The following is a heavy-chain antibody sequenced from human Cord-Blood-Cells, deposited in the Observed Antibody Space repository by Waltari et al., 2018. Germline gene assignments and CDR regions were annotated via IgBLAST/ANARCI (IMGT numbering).Heavy chain of an antibody. V-gene: IGHV2-5*02. D-gene: IGHD3-3*01. CDR3: AHRSITIFGVVSDAFDI. J-gene: IGHJ3*02. CDR1: GFSLSTSGVG. CDR2: IYWDDDK. Sequence: QITLTASGPTLVKPTQTLTLTCTFSGFSLSTSGVGLGWIRQPPGKALEWLALIYWDDDKRYSPSLKSRLTITKDTSKNQVVLTMTNMDPVDTATYYCAHRSITIFGVVSDAFDIWGQGTMVTVSS.